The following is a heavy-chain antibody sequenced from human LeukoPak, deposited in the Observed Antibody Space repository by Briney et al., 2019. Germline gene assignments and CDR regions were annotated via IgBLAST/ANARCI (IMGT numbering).Heavy chain of an antibody. D-gene: IGHD5-24*01. J-gene: IGHJ4*02. CDR2: LSCYQGST. V-gene: IGHV1-18*01. CDR1: GYTFTNYG. CDR3: ARSDLGTITAGTFNY. Sequence: SVKLSCNASGYTFTNYGITWVRQAPGQGLEWMGWLSCYQGSTKYGQNFQGRVTMTIDTSTSPAYMDVRSVISDDTAIYFCARSDLGTITAGTFNYWGQGTLVAVSS.